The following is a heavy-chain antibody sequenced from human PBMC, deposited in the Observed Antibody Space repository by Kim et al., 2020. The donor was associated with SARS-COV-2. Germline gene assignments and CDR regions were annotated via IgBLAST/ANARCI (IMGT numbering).Heavy chain of an antibody. CDR1: GGSIDSCY. D-gene: IGHD5-12*01. CDR3: ARHCSGYYPFYYY. V-gene: IGHV4-59*08. CDR2: FFYSVIT. J-gene: IGHJ6*01. Sequence: SETLSLTCTVSGGSIDSCYWCWIRHPPGKALERMGYFFYSVITTYNPSLNRPVTIPVTTSKDPSSQQLTPVTASDTAAYSSARHCSGYYPFYYY.